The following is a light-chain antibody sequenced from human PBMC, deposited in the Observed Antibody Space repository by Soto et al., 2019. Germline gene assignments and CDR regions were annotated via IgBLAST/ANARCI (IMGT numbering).Light chain of an antibody. CDR1: QSVSSD. V-gene: IGKV3-15*01. J-gene: IGKJ3*01. Sequence: EAVMTQSPATLSVSPGDRATLSCRASQSVSSDLAWYQQRPGQAPRLLIYAASTRATGIPARFSGSGSGTEFILNISSLQSEDFEVYSCHQYNKWPYTFGPGTKVDIK. CDR2: AAS. CDR3: HQYNKWPYT.